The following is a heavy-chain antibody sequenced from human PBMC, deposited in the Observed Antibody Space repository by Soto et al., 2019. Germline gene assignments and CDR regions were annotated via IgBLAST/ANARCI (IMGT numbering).Heavy chain of an antibody. CDR2: LSSSGGST. D-gene: IGHD5-18*01. CDR1: GFTFNNYV. V-gene: IGHV3-23*01. J-gene: IGHJ4*02. Sequence: VQLLDSGGGLVQPGGSLRLSCAASGFTFNNYVMSWVRQAPGKGLEWVSALSSSGGSTYYADSVKGRFAISRDNSKNTLYLQMTSLRAEDTSVYYCAKCEFSFVPNSLYYFDYWGQGTLVAVSS. CDR3: AKCEFSFVPNSLYYFDY.